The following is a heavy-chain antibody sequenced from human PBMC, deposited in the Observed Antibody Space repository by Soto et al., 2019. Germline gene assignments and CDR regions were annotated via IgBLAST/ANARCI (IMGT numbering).Heavy chain of an antibody. D-gene: IGHD3-10*01. CDR2: VYYTGST. V-gene: IGHV4-59*08. J-gene: IGHJ6*02. Sequence: QVQLQQSGPGLVKPSETLSLTCTVSSGPSRSHNWGWIRQPPGRGLEWIGYVYYTGSTSYNPSLKSRVTISADTSTNDMSLTLSSVTAAATAVYYCVGQGIGDLHGLVDVWGQGTTVSVSS. CDR3: VGQGIGDLHGLVDV. CDR1: SGPSRSHN.